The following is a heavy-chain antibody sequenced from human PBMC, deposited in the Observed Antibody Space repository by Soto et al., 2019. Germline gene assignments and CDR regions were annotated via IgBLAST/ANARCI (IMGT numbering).Heavy chain of an antibody. V-gene: IGHV3-7*01. Sequence: EVQLVESGGGLVQPGGSLRLSCAASGFVFNTFWMSWVRQAPGKGLEWVANIRQDGSEQFYVDSVKGRFTISRDNAKNSLYLQMNSLRAEDTAVYYCARASFYGDYYFDHWCQGTLVTVSS. CDR3: ARASFYGDYYFDH. J-gene: IGHJ4*02. D-gene: IGHD4-17*01. CDR1: GFVFNTFW. CDR2: IRQDGSEQ.